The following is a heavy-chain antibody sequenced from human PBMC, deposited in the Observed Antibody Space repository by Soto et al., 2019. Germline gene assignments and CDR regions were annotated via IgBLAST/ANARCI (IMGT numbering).Heavy chain of an antibody. J-gene: IGHJ6*02. Sequence: QVQLQESGPGLVKPSQTLSLTCSVSGDSISGGYYWSWIRQHPGKGLEWIGYVSPIGTPYYSPSLSSLVSISMHTSKNQLSLEVRSVSAADTAVYYCARDRGSYGMDVWGQGTTVTVSS. CDR2: VSPIGTP. CDR1: GDSISGGYY. V-gene: IGHV4-31*01. CDR3: ARDRGSYGMDV.